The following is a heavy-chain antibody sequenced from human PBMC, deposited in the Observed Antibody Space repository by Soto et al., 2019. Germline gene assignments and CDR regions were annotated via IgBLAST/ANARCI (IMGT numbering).Heavy chain of an antibody. CDR2: IYHSGST. CDR1: GGSISSGGYS. CDR3: AARYYDSSGYNY. D-gene: IGHD3-22*01. V-gene: IGHV4-30-2*01. J-gene: IGHJ4*02. Sequence: QLQLQESGSGLVKPSQTLSLTCAVSGGSISSGGYSWSWIRQPPGKGLEWIGYIYHSGSTYYNPSLKSPVTISVDRSKNQFSLKLSSVTAADTAVYYCAARYYDSSGYNYWGQGTLVTVSS.